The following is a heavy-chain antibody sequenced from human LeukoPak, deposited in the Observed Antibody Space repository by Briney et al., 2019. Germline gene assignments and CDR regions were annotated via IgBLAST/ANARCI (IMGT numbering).Heavy chain of an antibody. CDR2: INPSGDST. CDR1: GYTFTINH. D-gene: IGHD3-16*01. J-gene: IGHJ4*02. Sequence: ASVKLSCKASGYTFTINHIHWVRQAPGQGLEWMGIINPSGDSTTYAQNFQGRVTMTRDTSTSTVYVELRSLRSEDTAIYYCAKLATSDTGETYWGQGTLVTVSS. V-gene: IGHV1-46*01. CDR3: AKLATSDTGETY.